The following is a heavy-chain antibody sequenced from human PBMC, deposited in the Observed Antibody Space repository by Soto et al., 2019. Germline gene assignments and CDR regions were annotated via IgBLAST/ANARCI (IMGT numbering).Heavy chain of an antibody. J-gene: IGHJ4*02. CDR2: ISYDGSSK. D-gene: IGHD3-10*01. CDR3: ARWFGAFDY. V-gene: IGHV3-30*03. CDR1: GFTFSSYG. Sequence: QVQLVESGGGVVQPGRSLRLSCAASGFTFSSYGMHWVRQAPGKGLEWVAVISYDGSSKYYADSVKGRFTISRDNSKNPLYLQMNSLRAEDTAVYYCARWFGAFDYWGQGTLVTVSS.